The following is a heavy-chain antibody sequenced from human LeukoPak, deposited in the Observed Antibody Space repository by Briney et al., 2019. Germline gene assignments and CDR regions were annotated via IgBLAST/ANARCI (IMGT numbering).Heavy chain of an antibody. CDR2: ISSSSSYI. V-gene: IGHV3-21*01. CDR3: ARDPGYGDYGGWFDP. D-gene: IGHD4-17*01. Sequence: KTGGSLTLFCTASVYPFSICHVQGPRQAPGKGLEGVSSISSSSSYIYYADSVKGRLTISRDNAKNSLYLQMNSLRAEDTAVYYCARDPGYGDYGGWFDPWGQGTLVTVSS. CDR1: VYPFSICH. J-gene: IGHJ5*02.